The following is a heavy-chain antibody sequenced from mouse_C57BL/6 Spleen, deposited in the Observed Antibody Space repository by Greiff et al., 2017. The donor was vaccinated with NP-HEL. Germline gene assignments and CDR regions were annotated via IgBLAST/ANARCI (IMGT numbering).Heavy chain of an antibody. CDR3: ARDAVGAKRDY. J-gene: IGHJ2*01. Sequence: QVQLQQPGAELVKPGASVKLSCKASGYTFTSYWMHWVKQRPGQGLEWIGMIHPNSGSTNYNEKFKSKATLTVDKSSSTAYMQLSSLTSEDSAVYGRARDAVGAKRDYWGQGTTLTVSS. D-gene: IGHD1-1*01. CDR1: GYTFTSYW. CDR2: IHPNSGST. V-gene: IGHV1-64*01.